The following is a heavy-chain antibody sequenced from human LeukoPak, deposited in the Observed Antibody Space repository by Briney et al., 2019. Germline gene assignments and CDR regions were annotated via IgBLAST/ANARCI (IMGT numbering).Heavy chain of an antibody. CDR2: IKEDGSEK. J-gene: IGHJ5*02. CDR3: ARVRDENWFDP. Sequence: GGSLRLSCVASGFTFSSYWMSWFRQAPGKGLEWVANIKEDGSEKYYADYVKGRFTISRDNAKNSLYLQMNSLRAEDTAVYYCARVRDENWFDPWGQGTLVTVSS. V-gene: IGHV3-7*01. CDR1: GFTFSSYW.